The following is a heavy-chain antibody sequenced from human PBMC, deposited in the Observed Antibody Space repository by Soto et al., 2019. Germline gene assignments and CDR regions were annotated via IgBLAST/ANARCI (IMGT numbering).Heavy chain of an antibody. CDR2: ISGSGGST. CDR1: GFTFSSYA. Sequence: EVQLLESGGGLVQPGGSLRLSCAASGFTFSSYAMSWVRQAPGKGLEWVSAISGSGGSTYYADSVKGRFTISRDNSKNTLYLQMNSLRAEDTAVYYCAKGVVGATTDYYYGMDVWGQGTTVTVSS. J-gene: IGHJ6*02. V-gene: IGHV3-23*01. CDR3: AKGVVGATTDYYYGMDV. D-gene: IGHD1-26*01.